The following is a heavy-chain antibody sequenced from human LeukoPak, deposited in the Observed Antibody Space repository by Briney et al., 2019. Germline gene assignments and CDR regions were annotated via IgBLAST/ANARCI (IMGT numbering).Heavy chain of an antibody. CDR1: GNYW. D-gene: IGHD2/OR15-2a*01. CDR2: INSDGSWT. Sequence: GGSLRLSRAASGNYWMHWVRQAPGKGLVWVSHINSDGSWTSYADSVKGRFAISKDNAKNTVYLQMNSLRAEDTAVYYCVSFYETYWGRGTLVTVSS. CDR3: VSFYETY. V-gene: IGHV3-74*01. J-gene: IGHJ4*02.